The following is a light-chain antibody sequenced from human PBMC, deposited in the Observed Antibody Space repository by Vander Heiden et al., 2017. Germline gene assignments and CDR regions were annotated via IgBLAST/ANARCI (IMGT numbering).Light chain of an antibody. CDR3: SSFTGDFTPIV. CDR1: SSDVGGYNY. Sequence: QSALTHPASVSGFPGQSVTISCTGTSSDVGGYNYVSWYQHHPGKAPNPLIEDVSNRPSGVSIRFSGSKSGNTASLTISGLHVEDEADYYCSSFTGDFTPIVFGGGTKLTVL. V-gene: IGLV2-14*03. CDR2: DVS. J-gene: IGLJ2*01.